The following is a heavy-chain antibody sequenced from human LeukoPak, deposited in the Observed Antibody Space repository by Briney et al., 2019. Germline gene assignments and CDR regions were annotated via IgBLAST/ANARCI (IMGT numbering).Heavy chain of an antibody. J-gene: IGHJ3*02. CDR2: IGSTGSTI. CDR3: ARGPSIAARYDAFDI. V-gene: IGHV3-48*03. D-gene: IGHD6-6*01. CDR1: GFTFSSYE. Sequence: GGSLRLSCAASGFTFSSYEMNWVRQAPGKGLEWVSYIGSTGSTIYYADSVKGRFTISRDNAKNSLYLQVISLRAEDTAVYYCARGPSIAARYDAFDIWGQGTMVTVSS.